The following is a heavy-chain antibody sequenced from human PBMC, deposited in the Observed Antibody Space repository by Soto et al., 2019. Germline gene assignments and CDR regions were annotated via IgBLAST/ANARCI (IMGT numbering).Heavy chain of an antibody. D-gene: IGHD6-13*01. CDR3: ARERGLSSCYIDYFEH. J-gene: IGHJ4*02. CDR2: ISPSGGTT. V-gene: IGHV1-46*01. Sequence: ASVKVSCKASGYTFTSYHMHWVRQAPGQGLEWMGVISPSGGTTSYAQKFQGRVTMTADTSTSTVYMELSSLRSEDTAVYYCARERGLSSCYIDYFEHWGQGTLVTVSS. CDR1: GYTFTSYH.